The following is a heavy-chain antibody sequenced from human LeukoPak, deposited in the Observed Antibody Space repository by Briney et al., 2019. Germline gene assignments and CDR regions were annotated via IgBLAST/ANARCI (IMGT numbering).Heavy chain of an antibody. CDR1: GGTFSSYA. J-gene: IGHJ5*02. D-gene: IGHD2-15*01. Sequence: SVKVSCKASGGTFSSYAISWVRQAPGQGLEWMGGIIPIFGTANYAQKFQGRVTITADESTSTAYMELSSLRSEDTAVYYCARDNSGGSTWWFDPWGQGTLVTVSS. CDR2: IIPIFGTA. CDR3: ARDNSGGSTWWFDP. V-gene: IGHV1-69*13.